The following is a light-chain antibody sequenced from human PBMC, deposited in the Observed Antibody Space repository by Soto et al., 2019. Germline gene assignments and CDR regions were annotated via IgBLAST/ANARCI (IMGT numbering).Light chain of an antibody. Sequence: QSVLTQPASVSGSPGQSITISCTGTSSDVGNYKYVSWYQQHPGKAPKLMIYEVSNRPSGVSNRFYGSKSGNKASLTISGLQAEDETDYYCFSYTSSGTYVFGTGTKVTVL. CDR3: FSYTSSGTYV. J-gene: IGLJ1*01. CDR2: EVS. CDR1: SSDVGNYKY. V-gene: IGLV2-14*01.